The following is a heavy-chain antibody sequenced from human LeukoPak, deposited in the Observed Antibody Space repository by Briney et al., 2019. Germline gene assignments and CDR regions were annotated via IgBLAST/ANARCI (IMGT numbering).Heavy chain of an antibody. D-gene: IGHD3-10*01. CDR3: AKGKRYYGSGKSDPDPRRYYFDY. V-gene: IGHV3-23*01. Sequence: PGGSLRLSCAASGFTFSSYGMSWVRQAPGKGLEWVSAISGSGGSTYYADSVKGRFTISRDNSKNTLYLQMNSLRAEDTAVYYCAKGKRYYGSGKSDPDPRRYYFDYWGQGTLVTVSS. CDR1: GFTFSSYG. CDR2: ISGSGGST. J-gene: IGHJ4*02.